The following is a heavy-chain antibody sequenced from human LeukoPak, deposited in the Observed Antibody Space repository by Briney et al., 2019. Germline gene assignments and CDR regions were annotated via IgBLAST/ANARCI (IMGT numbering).Heavy chain of an antibody. D-gene: IGHD3-10*01. CDR2: IYTSGST. Sequence: PSRTLSRPSTASGGSTSSGSYYWSWIRPPAGKGLEWIGRIYTSGSTNYNPSLKSRVTISVDTSKNQFSLKLSSVTAADTAVYYCARAHYYGSGSYEGHYDYWGQGTLVTVSS. J-gene: IGHJ4*02. CDR3: ARAHYYGSGSYEGHYDY. V-gene: IGHV4-61*02. CDR1: GGSTSSGSYY.